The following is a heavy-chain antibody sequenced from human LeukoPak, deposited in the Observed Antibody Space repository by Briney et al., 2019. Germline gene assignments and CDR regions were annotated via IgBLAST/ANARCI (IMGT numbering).Heavy chain of an antibody. CDR1: GYTFTSYA. D-gene: IGHD6-13*01. Sequence: ASVKVSCKASGYTFTSYAMHWVRQAPGQRLEWMGWINAGNGNTKYSQKFQGRVTITRDTSASTAYMELSSLRSEDTAVYYCARSIAAVNDRFGYDYWGQGTLVTVCS. CDR3: ARSIAAVNDRFGYDY. CDR2: INAGNGNT. J-gene: IGHJ4*02. V-gene: IGHV1-3*01.